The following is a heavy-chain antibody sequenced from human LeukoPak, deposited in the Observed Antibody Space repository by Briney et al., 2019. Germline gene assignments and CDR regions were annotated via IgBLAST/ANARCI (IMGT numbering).Heavy chain of an antibody. CDR3: ASPPLDLGYCSSTSCYSRVLDV. V-gene: IGHV4-4*09. CDR2: IYTSGST. J-gene: IGHJ6*02. CDR1: GGSISSYY. Sequence: VKPSETLSLTCTVSGGSISSYYWSWIRQPPGKGLEWIGYIYTSGSTNYNPSLKCRVTISVDTSKNQFSLKLSSVTAADTAVYYCASPPLDLGYCSSTSCYSRVLDVWGQGTTVTVSS. D-gene: IGHD2-2*01.